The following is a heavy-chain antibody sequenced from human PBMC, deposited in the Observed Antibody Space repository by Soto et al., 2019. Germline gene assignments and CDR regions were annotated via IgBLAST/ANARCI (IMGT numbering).Heavy chain of an antibody. CDR3: ASRYSGYDELPTYYDYGRDV. V-gene: IGHV1-69*12. J-gene: IGHJ6*02. D-gene: IGHD5-12*01. CDR1: GGTFSSYA. CDR2: IIPIFGTA. Sequence: QVQLVQSGAEVKKPGSSVKVSCKASGGTFSSYAISWVRQAPGQGLEWMGGIIPIFGTANYAQKFQGRVTLTADESTITAYMELSSLRSEDTAVYYCASRYSGYDELPTYYDYGRDVWGQGTTVTVS.